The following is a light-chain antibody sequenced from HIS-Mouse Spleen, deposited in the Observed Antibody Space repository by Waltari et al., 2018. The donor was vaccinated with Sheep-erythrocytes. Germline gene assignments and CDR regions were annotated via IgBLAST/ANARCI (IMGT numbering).Light chain of an antibody. CDR1: QGISSF. CDR2: AAS. CDR3: QQYYSYPYT. J-gene: IGKJ2*01. V-gene: IGKV1-8*01. Sequence: IRVTQSPSPLSASTGERVTLTCRASQGISSFFAWYQQKPGKAPKLLIYAASTLQSGVPSRFSGSGSGTDFTLTISCLQSEDFATYYCQQYYSYPYTFGQGTKLEIK.